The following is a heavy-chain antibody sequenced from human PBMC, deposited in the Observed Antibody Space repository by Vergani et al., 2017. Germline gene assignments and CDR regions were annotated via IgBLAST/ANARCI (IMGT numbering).Heavy chain of an antibody. CDR2: MHPADSDT. J-gene: IGHJ4*02. V-gene: IGHV5-51*01. D-gene: IGHD5-12*01. CDR1: GYSFTNYW. Sequence: EVQLVQSGAEVKKPGESLTISCQLSGYSFTNYWIGWVRQMPGEGLEWMGIMHPADSDTRYSPSFQGQVTISVDKSISTAYLQRSSLRASDSAMYYCARLYGRDSGGSKYFDYWGQGTLVAVSS. CDR3: ARLYGRDSGGSKYFDY.